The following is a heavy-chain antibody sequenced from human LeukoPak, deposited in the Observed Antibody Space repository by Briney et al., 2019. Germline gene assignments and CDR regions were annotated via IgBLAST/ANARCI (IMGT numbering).Heavy chain of an antibody. CDR1: GFTVSSNF. CDR3: AKELDYGGNSAGYFAS. Sequence: GGSLRLSCAASGFTVSSNFMSWVRQTPGKGLEWVSVIYSGGTTYYPDSVQGRFTISRDNSKNTLYLQMNSLRVEDTGLYYCAKELDYGGNSAGYFASWGQGTLVTVSS. J-gene: IGHJ4*02. D-gene: IGHD4-23*01. V-gene: IGHV3-53*05. CDR2: IYSGGTT.